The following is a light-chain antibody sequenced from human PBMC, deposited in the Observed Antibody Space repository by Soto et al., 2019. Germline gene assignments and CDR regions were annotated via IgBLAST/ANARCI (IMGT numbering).Light chain of an antibody. Sequence: EIVLTQSPGTLSLSPGERATLSCRASQSVSSSYLAWYQQKPGQAPRLLIYAASNRATGIPARFSASGTGTDFTLTISDVQPEDFAVYYCHQRQSWPRTFGQGTKVDIK. CDR2: AAS. J-gene: IGKJ1*01. CDR1: QSVSSSY. CDR3: HQRQSWPRT. V-gene: IGKV3D-20*02.